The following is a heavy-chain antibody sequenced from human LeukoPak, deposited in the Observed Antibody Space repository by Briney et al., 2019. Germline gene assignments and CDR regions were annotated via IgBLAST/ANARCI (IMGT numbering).Heavy chain of an antibody. CDR1: GLTSSSYA. D-gene: IGHD2-2*01. J-gene: IGHJ3*02. V-gene: IGHV3-23*01. Sequence: PGGSLRLSCVASGLTSSSYAMSWVRQAPGKGLEWVSFISGSGGRTYYADSVKGRFTISRDNSKNTLYLQMNSLRAEDTAVYYCARDPIVVVPAATQPDAFDIWGQGTMVTVSS. CDR3: ARDPIVVVPAATQPDAFDI. CDR2: ISGSGGRT.